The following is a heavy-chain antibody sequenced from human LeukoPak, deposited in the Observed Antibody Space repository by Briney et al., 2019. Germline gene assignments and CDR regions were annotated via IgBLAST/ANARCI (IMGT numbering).Heavy chain of an antibody. CDR2: FNSAGRST. Sequence: GGSLRLSCAASVFTFITYWMHWVRQAPGMGLVWVSRFNSAGRSTYYADSVKGRFTISRDNAKNTLYLQMNSLRAEDTAVYYCSRGRYYLDAWGQGTLVTVSS. J-gene: IGHJ4*02. CDR3: SRGRYYLDA. D-gene: IGHD4-17*01. CDR1: VFTFITYW. V-gene: IGHV3-74*01.